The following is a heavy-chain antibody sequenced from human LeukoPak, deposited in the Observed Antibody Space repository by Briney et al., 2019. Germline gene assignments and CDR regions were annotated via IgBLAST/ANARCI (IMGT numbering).Heavy chain of an antibody. J-gene: IGHJ4*02. CDR3: AKSGGYGLIDK. Sequence: PSETLSLTCSVSGASLSTSPYYWGWIRQPPGKGLEWIGNIYCTGSTYYNVALKSRITMSIETTKNLFSLRLNSMTAADTAVYYCAKSGGYGLIDKWGQGTLVTVSS. CDR1: GASLSTSPYY. V-gene: IGHV4-39*01. D-gene: IGHD1-26*01. CDR2: IYCTGST.